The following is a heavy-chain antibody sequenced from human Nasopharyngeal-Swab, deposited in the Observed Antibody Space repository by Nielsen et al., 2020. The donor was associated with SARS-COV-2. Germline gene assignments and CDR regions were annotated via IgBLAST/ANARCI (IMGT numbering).Heavy chain of an antibody. Sequence: ASVKVSCKASGYTFTGYYMHWVRQAPGQGLEWMGIINPSGGSTSYAQKFQGRVTMTRDTSTSTVYMELSSLRSEDTAVYYCAREHIVVVPAAEWDYWGQGTLVTVSS. D-gene: IGHD2-2*01. CDR2: INPSGGST. CDR1: GYTFTGYY. J-gene: IGHJ4*02. V-gene: IGHV1-46*01. CDR3: AREHIVVVPAAEWDY.